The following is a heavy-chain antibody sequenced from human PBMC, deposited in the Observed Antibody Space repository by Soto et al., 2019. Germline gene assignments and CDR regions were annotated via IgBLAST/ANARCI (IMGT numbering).Heavy chain of an antibody. D-gene: IGHD2-8*01. CDR3: AKAKCTTSNCYVPDY. J-gene: IGHJ4*02. CDR1: GCSFSTYT. CDR2: ISGSGGSP. V-gene: IGHV3-23*01. Sequence: GGSLRLSCAAAGCSFSTYTMSWVRRAPGKGLEWVSTISGSGGSPSYAESVLGRFTISRDNPKKMLYLQMNSLRAEDTAVYYCAKAKCTTSNCYVPDYWGQGTLVTVSS.